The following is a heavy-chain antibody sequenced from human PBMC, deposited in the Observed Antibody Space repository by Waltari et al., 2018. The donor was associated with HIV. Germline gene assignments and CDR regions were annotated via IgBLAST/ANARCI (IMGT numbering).Heavy chain of an antibody. V-gene: IGHV3-23*01. CDR1: GFAYVPFS. CDR2: VSGSGAKS. D-gene: IGHD3-22*01. CDR3: AKAYYENTAYYYDF. J-gene: IGHJ4*02. Sequence: EVQLLESGGGLVQPGGSRRLPCAASGFAYVPFSITGVRQSPERGLEWVAAVSGSGAKSFYADSVKGRFTISRDNSKNTVFLQMNSLRAADTAIYYCAKAYYENTAYYYDFWGRGTRVTVSS.